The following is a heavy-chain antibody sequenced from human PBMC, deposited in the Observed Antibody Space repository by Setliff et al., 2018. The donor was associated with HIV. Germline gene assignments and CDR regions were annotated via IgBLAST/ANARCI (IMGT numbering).Heavy chain of an antibody. J-gene: IGHJ4*02. CDR2: IYPDDSDT. CDR1: GYSFTNYW. Sequence: PGESLKISCMGFGYSFTNYWIAWAHQMPGKGLEWMGIIYPDDSDTNYSPSFRGQVTMSADKSINTAYLQWDSLKASDSAMYYCARAKNKWNPGDYWGQGTVVTVSS. CDR3: ARAKNKWNPGDY. D-gene: IGHD1-20*01. V-gene: IGHV5-51*07.